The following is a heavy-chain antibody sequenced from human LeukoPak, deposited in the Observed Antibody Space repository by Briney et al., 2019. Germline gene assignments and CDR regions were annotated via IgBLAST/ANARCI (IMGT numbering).Heavy chain of an antibody. CDR1: GGTFSSYA. V-gene: IGHV1-69*11. J-gene: IGHJ4*02. Sequence: SVKVSCKASGGTFSSYAISWVRPAPGQGLEWMGRIFPMLGTENSPQKFRGGATLPAAESTSTAYMELSSLRSEDTAVYYCARVSIGYCSGGSCYSFVYWGQGTLVSVSS. CDR3: ARVSIGYCSGGSCYSFVY. CDR2: IFPMLGTE. D-gene: IGHD2-15*01.